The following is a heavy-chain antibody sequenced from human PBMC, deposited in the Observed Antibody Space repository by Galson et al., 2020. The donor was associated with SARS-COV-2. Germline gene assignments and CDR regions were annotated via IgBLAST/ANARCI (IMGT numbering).Heavy chain of an antibody. CDR3: ARGEVQTLDY. CDR2: VIHNFDSA. CDR1: GGSISSYD. J-gene: IGHJ4*02. V-gene: IGHV1-69*13. Sequence: SVKVPCKASGGSISSYDINWVRQAPRHGLQWLGGVIHNFDSAKYAQKSQGRVAITADESATTANMELTSLRSDDTAVYFCARGEVQTLDYWGQGTLVTVSS.